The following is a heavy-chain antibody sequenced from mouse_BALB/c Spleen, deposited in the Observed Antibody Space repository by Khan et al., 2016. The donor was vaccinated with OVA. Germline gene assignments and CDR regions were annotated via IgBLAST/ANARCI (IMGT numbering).Heavy chain of an antibody. Sequence: QVRLQQSGTELVRPGASVKLSCKASGYTFTNSWINWVKQRPGQGLEWIGNIYPSDSYINYNQKFRDKATLTVDKSSTTAYMHLSSPTSEDSAVYYCTRERVDGSSFAYWGQGTLVTVSA. CDR1: GYTFTNSW. CDR3: TRERVDGSSFAY. D-gene: IGHD2-3*01. V-gene: IGHV1-69*02. J-gene: IGHJ3*01. CDR2: IYPSDSYI.